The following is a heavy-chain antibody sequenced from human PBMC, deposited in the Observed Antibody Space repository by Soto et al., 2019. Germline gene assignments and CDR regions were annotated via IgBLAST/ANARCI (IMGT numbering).Heavy chain of an antibody. CDR2: SKNKANSYTT. Sequence: EVQLVASGGGLVQPGGSLRLSCAAFGFIFSDHYMDWVRQAPGKGLEWLGRSKNKANSYTTDYAASVKGRFTVSRDDSKNSLYLQMNSLKTEDTAVYYCTSAVSATRASGLDVWGQGTTVTVSS. D-gene: IGHD2-15*01. CDR3: TSAVSATRASGLDV. J-gene: IGHJ6*02. V-gene: IGHV3-72*01. CDR1: GFIFSDHY.